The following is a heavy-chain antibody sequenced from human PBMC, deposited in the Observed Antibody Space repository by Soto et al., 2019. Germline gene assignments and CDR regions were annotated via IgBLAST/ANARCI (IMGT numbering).Heavy chain of an antibody. J-gene: IGHJ4*02. CDR1: GFTFILYA. CDR2: ISYDGSNK. CDR3: ARDRRRDGYTEFDY. V-gene: IGHV3-30-3*01. Sequence: PGGSLRLSCAASGFTFILYAMHWVRQAPGKGLEWVAVISYDGSNKYYADSVKGRFTISRDNSKNTLYLQMNSLRAEDTAVYYCARDRRRDGYTEFDYWGQGTLVTVSS. D-gene: IGHD5-12*01.